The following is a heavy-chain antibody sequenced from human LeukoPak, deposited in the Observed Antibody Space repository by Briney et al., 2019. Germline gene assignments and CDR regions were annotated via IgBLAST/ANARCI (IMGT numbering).Heavy chain of an antibody. CDR3: ARDRYYYDSSGYYLDYYYYMDV. CDR1: GGPISSGSYY. CDR2: IYTSGST. D-gene: IGHD3-22*01. Sequence: SETLSLTCTVSGGPISSGSYYWSWIRQPAGKGLEWIGRIYTSGSTNYNPSLKSRVTISVDTSKNQFSLKLSSVTAADTAVYYCARDRYYYDSSGYYLDYYYYMDVWGKGTTVTISS. V-gene: IGHV4-61*02. J-gene: IGHJ6*03.